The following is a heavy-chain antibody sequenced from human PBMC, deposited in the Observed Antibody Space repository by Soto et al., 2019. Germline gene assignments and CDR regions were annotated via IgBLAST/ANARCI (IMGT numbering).Heavy chain of an antibody. CDR3: GGVPYV. J-gene: IGHJ6*02. CDR1: GGSISPGGYS. Sequence: SETLSLTCAVSGGSISPGGYSWSWTRPPPGKGLEWIGYIYHSGSTYYNPSLKSRVTISVDRSKNQFSLKLSSVTAADTAVYYCGGVPYVWGQGTTVTVSS. V-gene: IGHV4-30-2*01. CDR2: IYHSGST.